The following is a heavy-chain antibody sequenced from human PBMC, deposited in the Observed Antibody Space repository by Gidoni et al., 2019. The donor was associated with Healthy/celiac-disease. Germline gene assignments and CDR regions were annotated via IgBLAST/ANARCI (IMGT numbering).Heavy chain of an antibody. Sequence: QVQLVQSGAEVKKPGSSVKVSCKASGGTFSSYAISWVRQAPGQGLEWMGRIIPILGIANYAQKCQGRVTITADKSTSTAYMELSSLRSEDTAVYYCARGGAVGAATGDWFDPWGQGTLVTVSS. CDR1: GGTFSSYA. CDR3: ARGGAVGAATGDWFDP. J-gene: IGHJ5*02. CDR2: IIPILGIA. D-gene: IGHD2-15*01. V-gene: IGHV1-69*09.